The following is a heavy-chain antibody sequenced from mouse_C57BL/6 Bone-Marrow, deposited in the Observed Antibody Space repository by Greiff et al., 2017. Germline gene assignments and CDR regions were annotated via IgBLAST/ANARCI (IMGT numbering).Heavy chain of an antibody. CDR3: ASRLGGVYYFDY. V-gene: IGHV1-55*01. CDR1: GYTFTSYW. J-gene: IGHJ2*01. Sequence: QVQLQQPGAELVKPGASVKMSCKASGYTFTSYWITWVKQRPGQGLEWIGDIYPGSGSTNYNEKFKSKATLTVDTSSSTAYMQLSSLTSEDSAVYYCASRLGGVYYFDYWGQGTTLTVSS. D-gene: IGHD4-1*01. CDR2: IYPGSGST.